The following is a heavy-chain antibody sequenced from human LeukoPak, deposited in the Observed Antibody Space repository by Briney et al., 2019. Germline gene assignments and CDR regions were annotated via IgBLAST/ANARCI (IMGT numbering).Heavy chain of an antibody. CDR3: ARGFFPKLGESTDDAFDI. J-gene: IGHJ3*02. Sequence: PGGSLRLSCAASGFTFSSYSMNWVRQAPGKGLEWGSYISSSSSTIYYADSVKGRFTISRDNAKNSLYLQMNSLRAEDTAVYYCARGFFPKLGESTDDAFDIWGQRTMVTVSS. CDR1: GFTFSSYS. V-gene: IGHV3-48*01. D-gene: IGHD3-10*01. CDR2: ISSSSSTI.